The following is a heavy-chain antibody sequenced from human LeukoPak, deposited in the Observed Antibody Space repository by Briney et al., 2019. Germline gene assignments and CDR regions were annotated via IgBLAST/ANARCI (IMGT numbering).Heavy chain of an antibody. Sequence: SETLSLTCVVSGGSISSGAYSRSWIRQSPGKGLEWIGYINHSGSTYYNPSLNSRVTISVDKSKNQFSLKLTSVTAADTAVYYCATGSGYYYAYWGQGTLVTVSS. CDR3: ATGSGYYYAY. CDR1: GGSISSGAYS. V-gene: IGHV4-30-2*06. CDR2: INHSGST. D-gene: IGHD3-3*01. J-gene: IGHJ4*02.